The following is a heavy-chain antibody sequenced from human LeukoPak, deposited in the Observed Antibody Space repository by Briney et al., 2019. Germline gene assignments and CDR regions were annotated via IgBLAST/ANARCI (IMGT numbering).Heavy chain of an antibody. Sequence: ASVKVSCKVSGYTLTELSMHWVRQAPGKGLEWMGGFDPGDGETIYAQKFQGRVTMTEDTSTDTAYMELSSLRSEDTAVYYCATCGNYGGNSGRLGYWGQGTLVTVSS. CDR2: FDPGDGET. J-gene: IGHJ4*02. D-gene: IGHD4-23*01. CDR1: GYTLTELS. CDR3: ATCGNYGGNSGRLGY. V-gene: IGHV1-24*01.